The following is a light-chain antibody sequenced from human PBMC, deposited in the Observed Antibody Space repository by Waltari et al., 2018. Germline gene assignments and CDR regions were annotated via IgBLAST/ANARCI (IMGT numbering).Light chain of an antibody. J-gene: IGKJ1*01. CDR1: QSVSSK. V-gene: IGKV3-15*01. Sequence: EIVMTQSPATLSVSPGDRATLSCRASQSVSSKLAWYQQKPGQGPRLLIYGASTRATGVPARFSGSGSGPEYILTISSLQSEDFAVYYCQHHNNWPPRWTFGQGTKVEIK. CDR2: GAS. CDR3: QHHNNWPPRWT.